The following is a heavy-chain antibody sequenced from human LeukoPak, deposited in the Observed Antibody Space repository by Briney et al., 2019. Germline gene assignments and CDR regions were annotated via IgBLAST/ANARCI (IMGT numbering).Heavy chain of an antibody. D-gene: IGHD6-13*01. CDR3: ARIASFGIAAGGT. Sequence: SETLSLTCTVSGGSISSSSYYWGWIRQPPGKGLEWIGSIYYSGSTYYNPSLKSRVTISVDTSKNQFSLKLSSVTAADTAVYYCARIASFGIAAGGTWGQGTLVTVSS. V-gene: IGHV4-39*07. J-gene: IGHJ4*02. CDR2: IYYSGST. CDR1: GGSISSSSYY.